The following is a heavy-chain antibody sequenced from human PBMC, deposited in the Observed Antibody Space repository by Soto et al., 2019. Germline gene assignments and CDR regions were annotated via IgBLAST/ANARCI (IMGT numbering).Heavy chain of an antibody. V-gene: IGHV1-8*01. CDR2: MNPNSGNT. Sequence: QVQLVQSGAGVKKPGASVKVSCKASGYTFTSYDINWVRQATGQGLEWMGWMNPNSGNTGYAQKFQGRVTMTRNTSISTAYMELSSLRSEDTAVYYCATGYSSSWYYYGMDVWGQGTTVTVSS. D-gene: IGHD6-13*01. J-gene: IGHJ6*02. CDR1: GYTFTSYD. CDR3: ATGYSSSWYYYGMDV.